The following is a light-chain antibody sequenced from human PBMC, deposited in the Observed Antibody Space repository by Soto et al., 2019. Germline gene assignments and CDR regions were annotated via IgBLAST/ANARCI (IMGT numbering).Light chain of an antibody. CDR1: NSNIGTNT. Sequence: VVTQPPSASGTPGQKVSISCSGSNSNIGTNTINWYQQLPGAAPKLLMFVNSQRPSGVPDRFSGSKSGTSASLAISGLQSEDEADYYCAAWDDTLNGLVFGTGTKLTVL. CDR3: AAWDDTLNGLV. CDR2: VNS. J-gene: IGLJ1*01. V-gene: IGLV1-44*01.